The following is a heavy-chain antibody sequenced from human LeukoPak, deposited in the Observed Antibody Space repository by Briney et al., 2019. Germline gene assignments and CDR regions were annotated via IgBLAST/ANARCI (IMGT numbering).Heavy chain of an antibody. V-gene: IGHV3-48*03. J-gene: IGHJ4*02. Sequence: GGSLRLSCAASGFTFSSYEMNWVRQAPGKGLEWVSYISSSGSTIYYADSVKGRFTTSRDNAKNSLYLQMNSLRAEDTAVYYCARSGSPYYYDSSGYWDYWGQGTLVTVSS. D-gene: IGHD3-22*01. CDR3: ARSGSPYYYDSSGYWDY. CDR1: GFTFSSYE. CDR2: ISSSGSTI.